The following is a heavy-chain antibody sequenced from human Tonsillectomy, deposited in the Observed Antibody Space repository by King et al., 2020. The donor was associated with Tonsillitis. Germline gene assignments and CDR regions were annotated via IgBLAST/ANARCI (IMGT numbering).Heavy chain of an antibody. Sequence: QLQESGPGLVKPSETLSLTCTVSGGSISNNYLNWIRQPPGKGLEWIGLFHDSGHTNYNPSLKSRVTVSADTSKNQFSLNLSSVTAADTAVYYCVTGAGWLPDYWGQGTLVTVSS. V-gene: IGHV4-59*01. J-gene: IGHJ4*02. CDR3: VTGAGWLPDY. D-gene: IGHD3-22*01. CDR2: FHDSGHT. CDR1: GGSISNNY.